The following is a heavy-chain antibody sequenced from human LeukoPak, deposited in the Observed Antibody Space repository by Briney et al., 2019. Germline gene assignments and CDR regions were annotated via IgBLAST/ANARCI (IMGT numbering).Heavy chain of an antibody. V-gene: IGHV3-21*01. CDR2: ISSSSYI. CDR1: GFTFSSYS. J-gene: IGHJ4*02. CDR3: ARDVWFGELPFDY. D-gene: IGHD3-10*01. Sequence: GGSLRLSCAASGFTFSSYSMNWVRQAPGKGLEWVSSISSSSYIYYADSVKGRFTISRDNAKNSLYLQMNSLRAEDTAVYYCARDVWFGELPFDYWGQGTLVTVSS.